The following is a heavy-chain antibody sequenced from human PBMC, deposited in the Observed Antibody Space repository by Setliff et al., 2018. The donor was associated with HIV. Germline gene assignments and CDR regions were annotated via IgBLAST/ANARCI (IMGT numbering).Heavy chain of an antibody. CDR1: GGSINSGDHY. Sequence: LSLTCSVSGGSINSGDHYWSWIRQAAGRGLGWIGHIYTTGDTNYNPSLSSRVTISLDTSKNQVSLKLSSVTAADTAVYYCASLRGDYNWAEEVYFYYGLDVWGQGTTVTVSS. J-gene: IGHJ6*02. CDR2: IYTTGDT. CDR3: ASLRGDYNWAEEVYFYYGLDV. D-gene: IGHD4-4*01. V-gene: IGHV4-61*09.